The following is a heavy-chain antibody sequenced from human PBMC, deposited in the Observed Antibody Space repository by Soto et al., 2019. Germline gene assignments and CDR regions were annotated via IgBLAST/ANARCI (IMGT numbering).Heavy chain of an antibody. Sequence: PGGSLRLSCAASGFTFSSYGMHWVRQAPGKGLEWVAVISYDGSNKYYADSVKGRFTISRDNSKNTLYLQMNSLRAEDTAVYYCAKCYSGSGYYYGMDVWGQGTTVTV. CDR3: AKCYSGSGYYYGMDV. V-gene: IGHV3-30*18. CDR1: GFTFSSYG. J-gene: IGHJ6*02. CDR2: ISYDGSNK. D-gene: IGHD3-10*01.